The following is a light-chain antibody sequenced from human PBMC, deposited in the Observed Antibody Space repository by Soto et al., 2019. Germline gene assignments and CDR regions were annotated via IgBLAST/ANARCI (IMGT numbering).Light chain of an antibody. CDR2: GAS. V-gene: IGKV3-20*01. CDR1: QSVSSSY. CDR3: QQXGSSPPRLT. Sequence: EIVLTQSPCTLSLSAGERATLSCRASQSVSSSYLAWYQQKPGQAPRLLIYGASSRATGIPDRFSGSGSGTDFTLTISRLEPEDFAVYYCQQXGSSPPRLTVGGGTKVDI. J-gene: IGKJ4*01.